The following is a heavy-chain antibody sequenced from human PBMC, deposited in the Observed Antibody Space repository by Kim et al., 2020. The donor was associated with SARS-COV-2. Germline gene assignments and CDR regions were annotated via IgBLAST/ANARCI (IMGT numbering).Heavy chain of an antibody. CDR2: MNPNSGNT. CDR1: GYTFTSYD. V-gene: IGHV1-8*01. CDR3: ARGLRTTYLGYCSSTSCPVGY. Sequence: ASVKVSCKASGYTFTSYDINWVRQATGQGLEWMGWMNPNSGNTGYAQKFQGRVTMTRNTSISTAYMELSSLRSEDTAVYYCARGLRTTYLGYCSSTSCPVGYWGQGTLVTVSS. J-gene: IGHJ4*02. D-gene: IGHD2-2*01.